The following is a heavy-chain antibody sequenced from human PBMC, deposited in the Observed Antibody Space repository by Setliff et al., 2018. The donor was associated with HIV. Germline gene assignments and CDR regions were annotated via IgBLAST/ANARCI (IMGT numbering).Heavy chain of an antibody. CDR2: INEGGSDQ. CDR1: GFTFSSYG. V-gene: IGHV3-7*03. CDR3: ALLWPFDY. J-gene: IGHJ4*02. Sequence: PGGSLRLSCAASGFTFSSYGMHWVRQAPGKGLEWVANINEGGSDQYYVDSVKGRFTISRDNAKNSLYLQMNSLRAEDTAIYYCALLWPFDYWGQGALVTVSS. D-gene: IGHD1-26*01.